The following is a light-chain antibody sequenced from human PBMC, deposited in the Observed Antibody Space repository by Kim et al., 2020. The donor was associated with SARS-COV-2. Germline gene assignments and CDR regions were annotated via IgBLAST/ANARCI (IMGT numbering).Light chain of an antibody. Sequence: QSVLTQPPSAYGTPGQSVTISCSGSSCNIGRFSVNWYQQIPGTAPKLLIYNNDQRPSGVPVRFSASKSGTSASLAISGLQSEDEAEYYCGTWDESVLEVFGGGTQLTV. CDR3: GTWDESVLEV. CDR1: SCNIGRFS. CDR2: NND. V-gene: IGLV1-44*01. J-gene: IGLJ3*02.